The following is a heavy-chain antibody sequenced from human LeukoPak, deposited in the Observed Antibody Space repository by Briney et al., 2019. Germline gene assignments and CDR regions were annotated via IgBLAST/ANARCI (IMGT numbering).Heavy chain of an antibody. D-gene: IGHD6-19*01. J-gene: IGHJ6*03. V-gene: IGHV4-39*01. Sequence: PSEALSLTCTVSGASITSSSYYWGWIRQPPGKGLEYIGTIYNSGNKYYNPSLSSRVTISVDTSKNQFSLRLYSVTAADTAVYYCARLANQNSGRYQAYYYYYMDVWGKGTTVTISS. CDR3: ARLANQNSGRYQAYYYYYMDV. CDR1: GASITSSSYY. CDR2: IYNSGNK.